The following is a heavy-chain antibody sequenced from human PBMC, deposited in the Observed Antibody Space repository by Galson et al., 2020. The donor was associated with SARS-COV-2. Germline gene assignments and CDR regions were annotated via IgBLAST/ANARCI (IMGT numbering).Heavy chain of an antibody. Sequence: TGGSLRLSCVASGFTFSPHAMSWARQAPGKGLEWVSSISGDGVHAFYANSVKGRFTISRDNSNNTLHLQMNSLRAEDTAVYYCAAATSVTHIVHYGVDVWGQGTTVTVS. V-gene: IGHV3-23*01. CDR3: AAATSVTHIVHYGVDV. J-gene: IGHJ6*02. D-gene: IGHD5-12*01. CDR1: GFTFSPHA. CDR2: ISGDGVHA.